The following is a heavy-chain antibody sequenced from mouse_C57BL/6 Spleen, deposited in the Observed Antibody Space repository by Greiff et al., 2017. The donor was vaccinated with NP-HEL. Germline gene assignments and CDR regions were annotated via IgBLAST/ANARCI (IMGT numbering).Heavy chain of an antibody. CDR3: ARLGTTVVAGDYFDY. V-gene: IGHV1-4*01. D-gene: IGHD1-1*01. J-gene: IGHJ2*01. CDR2: INPSSGYT. Sequence: VQLQQSGAELARPGASVKMSCKASGYTFTSYTMHWVKQRPGQGLEWIGYINPSSGYTKYNQKFKDKATLTAVKSSSKAYMQLSSLTSEDSAVYCCARLGTTVVAGDYFDYWGQGTTLTVSA. CDR1: GYTFTSYT.